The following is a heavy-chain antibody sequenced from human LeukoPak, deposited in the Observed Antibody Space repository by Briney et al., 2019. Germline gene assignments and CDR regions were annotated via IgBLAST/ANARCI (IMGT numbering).Heavy chain of an antibody. CDR2: IYLSGRT. V-gene: IGHV4-30-2*01. J-gene: IGHJ4*02. D-gene: IGHD6-13*01. CDR3: ARGRFRQQLDRVQFDY. Sequence: KPSQTLSLTCAVSGGSISSGSYSWSWIRQPPGKGLEWIGYIYLSGRTYYNPSLKTRVTISVDRSKNQFSLKLSSVTAADTAVYYCARGRFRQQLDRVQFDYWGQGTLVTVSS. CDR1: GGSISSGSYS.